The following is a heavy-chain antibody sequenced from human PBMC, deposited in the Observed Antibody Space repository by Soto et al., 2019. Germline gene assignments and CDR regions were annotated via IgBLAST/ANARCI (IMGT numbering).Heavy chain of an antibody. CDR2: FDPEDGET. V-gene: IGHV1-24*01. CDR3: ATRIARNGGITGTNYGEYYFDY. J-gene: IGHJ4*02. CDR1: GYTLTELS. Sequence: ASVKVSCKVSGYTLTELSMHWVRQAPGKGLEWMGGFDPEDGETIYAQKFQGRVTMTEDTSTDTAYMELSNLRSEDTAVYYCATRIARNGGITGTNYGEYYFDYWGQGTLVTVPS. D-gene: IGHD1-20*01.